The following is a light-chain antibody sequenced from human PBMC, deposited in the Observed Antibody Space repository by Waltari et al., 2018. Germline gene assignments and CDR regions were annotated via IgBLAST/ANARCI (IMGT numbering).Light chain of an antibody. V-gene: IGKV3-15*01. J-gene: IGKJ2*01. Sequence: EIVMTKSPATLSVSQGARATLSCRASPSVSSNLAWYQQKPAQAPSLLIYGASTRATGIPARFSGSGSGTEFTLTISSMQSEDCAVYYCQQYNNWLYAFGQGTKLEIK. CDR3: QQYNNWLYA. CDR2: GAS. CDR1: PSVSSN.